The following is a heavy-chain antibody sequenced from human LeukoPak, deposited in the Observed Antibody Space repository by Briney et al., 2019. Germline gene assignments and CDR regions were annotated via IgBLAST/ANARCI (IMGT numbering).Heavy chain of an antibody. V-gene: IGHV3-23*01. CDR2: ISGSGGST. Sequence: GGSLRLSCAASGFTFSDHGINWVRKAPGKGLEWVSAISGSGGSTYYADSVKGRFTISRDNSKNTLYLQMNSLRAEDTAVYYCAKDLPGVAVAGGPFDPWGQGTLVTVSS. CDR1: GFTFSDHG. D-gene: IGHD6-19*01. J-gene: IGHJ5*02. CDR3: AKDLPGVAVAGGPFDP.